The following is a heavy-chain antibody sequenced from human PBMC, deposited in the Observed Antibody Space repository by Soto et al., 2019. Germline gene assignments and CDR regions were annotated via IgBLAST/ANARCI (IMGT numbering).Heavy chain of an antibody. Sequence: PGGSLRLSCAASGFTFSSYGMHWVRQAPGKGLEWVAVISYDGSNKYYADSVKGRFTISRDNSKNTLYLQMNSLRAEDTAVYYCAKYDLVVIFDYWGQGTLVTVSS. J-gene: IGHJ4*02. CDR2: ISYDGSNK. CDR3: AKYDLVVIFDY. CDR1: GFTFSSYG. V-gene: IGHV3-30*18. D-gene: IGHD3-22*01.